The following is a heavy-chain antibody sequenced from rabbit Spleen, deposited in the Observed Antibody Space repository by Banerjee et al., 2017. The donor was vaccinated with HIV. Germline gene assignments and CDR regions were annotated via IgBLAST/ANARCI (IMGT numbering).Heavy chain of an antibody. J-gene: IGHJ4*01. Sequence: EQLEESGGDLVKPGASLTLTCTASGFSFSNNYVMCWVRQAPGKGLEWIACISAGSSDNTYYASWAKGRFTISKTSSTTVTLQMTSLTAADTAAYFCARETSSGWGVLLYYFSLWGPGTLVTVS. D-gene: IGHD4-1*01. CDR1: GFSFSNNYV. CDR3: ARETSSGWGVLLYYFSL. V-gene: IGHV1S45*01. CDR2: ISAGSSDNT.